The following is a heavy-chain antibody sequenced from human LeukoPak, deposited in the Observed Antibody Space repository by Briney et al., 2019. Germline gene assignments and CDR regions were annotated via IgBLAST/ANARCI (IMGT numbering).Heavy chain of an antibody. CDR2: IKQDGSEK. J-gene: IGHJ5*02. V-gene: IGHV3-7*01. CDR1: GFTFSSYW. Sequence: PGRSLRLSCAASGFTFSSYWMSWVRQAPGKGLEWVANIKQDGSEKYYVDSVKGRFTISRDNAKNSLYLQMNSLRAEDTAVYYCARGGYDSEFDPWGQGTLVTVSS. CDR3: ARGGYDSEFDP. D-gene: IGHD5-12*01.